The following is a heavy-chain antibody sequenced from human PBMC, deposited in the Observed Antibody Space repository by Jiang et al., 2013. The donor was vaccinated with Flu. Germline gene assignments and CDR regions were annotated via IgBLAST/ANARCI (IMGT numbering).Heavy chain of an antibody. CDR2: FQTSGYI. V-gene: IGHV4-4*07. CDR3: ASSRVNAGSVDY. CDR1: GASVSSHY. Sequence: PGLVKPSETLSLTCNVSGASVSSHYWNWVRQPAGKGLEWIGRFQTSGYIDYNHSLKSRVTMSVDTSKNQFSLVLSSVTAADTAVYYCASSRVNAGSVDYWGRGTLVTVSS. J-gene: IGHJ4*02. D-gene: IGHD6-13*01.